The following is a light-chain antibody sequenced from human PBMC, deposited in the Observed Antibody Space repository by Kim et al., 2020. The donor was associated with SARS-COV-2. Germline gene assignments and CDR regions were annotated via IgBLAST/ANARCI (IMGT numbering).Light chain of an antibody. J-gene: IGKJ1*01. Sequence: ASTGGQATITFRASQGVSTYLAWNQQKPGKAPKLLIYGASSLQPGVPSRFSGSGSGTDFTLTITYLQSDDFATYYCQQYYTYPRTFGQGTKVDIK. CDR3: QQYYTYPRT. CDR2: GAS. V-gene: IGKV1-8*01. CDR1: QGVSTY.